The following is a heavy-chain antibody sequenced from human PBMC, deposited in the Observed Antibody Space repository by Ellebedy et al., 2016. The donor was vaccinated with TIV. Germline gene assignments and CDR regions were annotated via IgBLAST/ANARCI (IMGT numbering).Heavy chain of an antibody. J-gene: IGHJ4*02. CDR3: ARRTIFGVVIIYFDY. CDR1: GGSFSGYY. V-gene: IGHV4-34*01. CDR2: INHSGST. D-gene: IGHD3-3*01. Sequence: SETLSLXXAVYGGSFSGYYWIWIRQSPGKGLEWIAEINHSGSTNYNPSLKSRLTISVDTSKNQFSLKLSSVTAADTAVYYCARRTIFGVVIIYFDYWGQGTLVTVSS.